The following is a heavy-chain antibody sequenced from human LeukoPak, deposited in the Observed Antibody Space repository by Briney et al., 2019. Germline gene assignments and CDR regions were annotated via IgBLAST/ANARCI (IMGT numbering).Heavy chain of an antibody. D-gene: IGHD5/OR15-5a*01. Sequence: GGTLRLSCAASGFTFSSYGMSWVRQAPGEGLEWVSAISGSGGSTYHADSVKGRFTISRDNSENTLYLQMKSLRHEDTAVYYCARDWSAAVYAPFDYWRQGTLVTVSS. CDR1: GFTFSSYG. CDR3: ARDWSAAVYAPFDY. CDR2: ISGSGGST. V-gene: IGHV3-23*01. J-gene: IGHJ4*02.